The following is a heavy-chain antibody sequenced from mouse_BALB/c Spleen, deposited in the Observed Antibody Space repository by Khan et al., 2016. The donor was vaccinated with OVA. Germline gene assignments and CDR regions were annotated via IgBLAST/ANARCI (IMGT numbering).Heavy chain of an antibody. V-gene: IGHV3-8*02. CDR2: VTYSGNT. D-gene: IGHD1-1*01. CDR3: ARSYGSWAMDY. Sequence: EVQLQESGPSLVKPSQTLSLTCSVTGDSITSGFWNWIRKFPGNKFEYIGYVTYSGNTSYNPYLNSRISITRDTSKSQYYLQLNSVTTEDTATYFCARSYGSWAMDYWGQGTSVTVSS. CDR1: GDSITSGF. J-gene: IGHJ4*01.